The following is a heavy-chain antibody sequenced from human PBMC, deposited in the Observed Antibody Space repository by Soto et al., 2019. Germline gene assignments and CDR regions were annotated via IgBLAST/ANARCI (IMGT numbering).Heavy chain of an antibody. J-gene: IGHJ6*02. CDR1: GGTSSNYG. V-gene: IGHV1-69*06. Sequence: SVKVSCKASGGTSSNYGVSWVRQAPGQGLEWMGGILPVFGTTTYARNFQGRITITADKSTSTVYMELTSLRSDDTATYYCARDPDEVVGTDYHYYGMDVWDQGATVTVSS. CDR2: ILPVFGTT. D-gene: IGHD1-26*01. CDR3: ARDPDEVVGTDYHYYGMDV.